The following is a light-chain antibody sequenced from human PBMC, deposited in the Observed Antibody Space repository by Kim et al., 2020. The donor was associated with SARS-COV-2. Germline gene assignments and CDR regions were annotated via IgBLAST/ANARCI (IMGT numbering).Light chain of an antibody. V-gene: IGLV3-21*04. J-gene: IGLJ2*01. CDR1: NIASKS. CDR2: YDS. Sequence: SYELTQPPSVSVAPGKTAKITCGGDNIASKSVHWYQQKPGQAPVLVIFYDSDRPSGIPERFSGSNSGNTATLTISAVEAGDEADYYCQVWVFGTDLVVFGVGTQLTVL. CDR3: QVWVFGTDLVV.